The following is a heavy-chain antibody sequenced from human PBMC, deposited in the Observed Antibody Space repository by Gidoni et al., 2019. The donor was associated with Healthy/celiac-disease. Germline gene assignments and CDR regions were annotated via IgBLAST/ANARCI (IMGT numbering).Heavy chain of an antibody. CDR2: ST. Sequence: STYYNPSLKSRVTISVDTSKNQFSLKLSSVTAADTAVYYCASPSHQPDVWGKGTTVTVSS. CDR3: ASPSHQPDV. V-gene: IGHV4-39*01. D-gene: IGHD2-2*01. J-gene: IGHJ6*04.